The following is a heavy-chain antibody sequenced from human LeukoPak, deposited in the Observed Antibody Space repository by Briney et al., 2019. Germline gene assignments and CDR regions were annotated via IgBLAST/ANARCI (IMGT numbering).Heavy chain of an antibody. Sequence: GESLKIPCKGSGYIFTSYWIGWVRQMPGKGLEWMGIIYPGDSDTRYSPSFQGQVIISADKSITTAYLQWNSLKASDTAMYYCARRGYNMLTGNYNFDCWGQGTLVTVSS. CDR2: IYPGDSDT. J-gene: IGHJ4*02. CDR1: GYIFTSYW. CDR3: ARRGYNMLTGNYNFDC. V-gene: IGHV5-51*01. D-gene: IGHD3-9*01.